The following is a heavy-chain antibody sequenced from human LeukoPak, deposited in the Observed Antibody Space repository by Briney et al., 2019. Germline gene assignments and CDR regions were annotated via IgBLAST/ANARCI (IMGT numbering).Heavy chain of an antibody. Sequence: SETLSLTCTVSGGSISSNCWSWIRQPPGKGLEWIGCIYASGTTNYNPSLKGRLIISVDTSNSQFSLTVRSVTAADTAVYYCGGRGFWGQGTLVTVSS. V-gene: IGHV4-4*09. D-gene: IGHD3-10*01. CDR3: GGRGF. CDR2: IYASGTT. CDR1: GGSISSNC. J-gene: IGHJ4*02.